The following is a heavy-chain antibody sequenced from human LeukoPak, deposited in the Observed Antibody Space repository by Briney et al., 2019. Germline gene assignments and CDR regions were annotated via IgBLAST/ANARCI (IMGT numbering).Heavy chain of an antibody. CDR2: ISGTGSST. J-gene: IGHJ5*02. CDR1: GFTFGNYA. V-gene: IGHV3-23*01. D-gene: IGHD2-2*02. CDR3: AKASVAIPQYCNS. Sequence: GGSLRLSCEASGFTFGNYAMNWVRQVPGKGLEWVSTISGTGSSTYYADSAKGRFTISRDNSKDTLFLQLNSLTAADTAMYFCAKASVAIPQYCNSWGQGTLVTVSS.